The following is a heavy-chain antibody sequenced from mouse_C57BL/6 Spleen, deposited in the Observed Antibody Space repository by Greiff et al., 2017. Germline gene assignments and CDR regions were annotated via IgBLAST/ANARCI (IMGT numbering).Heavy chain of an antibody. CDR2: IDPSDSYT. D-gene: IGHD2-3*01. V-gene: IGHV1-50*01. CDR1: GYTFTSYW. CDR3: ALYDGHY. J-gene: IGHJ4*01. Sequence: QVQLQQPGAELVKPGASVKLSCKASGYTFTSYWMQWVKQRPGQGLEWIGEIDPSDSYTNYNQKFKGKATLTVDTSSSTAYMQLSSLSSEDSAVYYCALYDGHYWGQGTSVTVSS.